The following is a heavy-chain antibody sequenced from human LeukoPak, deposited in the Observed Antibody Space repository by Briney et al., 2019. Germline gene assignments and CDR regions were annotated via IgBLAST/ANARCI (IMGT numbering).Heavy chain of an antibody. CDR1: GYTFTGYY. J-gene: IGHJ6*03. CDR3: ARDRVAGTKDYYYYYMDV. Sequence: ASVKVSCKASGYTFTGYYMHWVRQAPGQGLEWMGWINPNSGGTNYAQKFQGRVTMTTDTSISTAYMELSRLRSDDTAVYYCARDRVAGTKDYYYYYMDVWGKGTTVTVSS. D-gene: IGHD6-19*01. CDR2: INPNSGGT. V-gene: IGHV1-2*02.